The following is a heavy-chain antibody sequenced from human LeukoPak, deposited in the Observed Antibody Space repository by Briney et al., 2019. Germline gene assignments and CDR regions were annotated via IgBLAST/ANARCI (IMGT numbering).Heavy chain of an antibody. CDR3: ARHGHCTNGVCYSNYYYYMDV. V-gene: IGHV5-51*01. Sequence: GESLKISCKGSGYGFTSYWIGCVRQMPGKGLEWMGIIYPDDSDTRYSPSFEGQVIISVDKSISTAYLQWSSLKASDTATYYCARHGHCTNGVCYSNYYYYMDVWGKGTTVTVSS. CDR2: IYPDDSDT. J-gene: IGHJ6*03. D-gene: IGHD2-8*01. CDR1: GYGFTSYW.